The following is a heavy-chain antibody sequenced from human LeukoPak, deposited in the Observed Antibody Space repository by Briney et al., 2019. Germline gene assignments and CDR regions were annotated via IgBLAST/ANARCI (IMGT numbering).Heavy chain of an antibody. CDR3: ARVTKDYLWFGELLSHGGMDV. Sequence: ASVKVSCKASSYTLTNYGISWVRQAPGQGLEWMGWISAYNGNTNYAQNLQGRVTMTTDTSTNTAYMELRSLRSDDTAVYYCARVTKDYLWFGELLSHGGMDVWGQGTTVTVSS. CDR1: SYTLTNYG. J-gene: IGHJ6*02. D-gene: IGHD3-10*01. CDR2: ISAYNGNT. V-gene: IGHV1-18*01.